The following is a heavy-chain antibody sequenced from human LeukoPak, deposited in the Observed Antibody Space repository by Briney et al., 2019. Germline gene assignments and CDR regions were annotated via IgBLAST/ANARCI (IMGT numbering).Heavy chain of an antibody. CDR2: IYSGGST. V-gene: IGHV3-53*05. Sequence: GGSLRLSCAASGFTVSSNYMSWVRQAPGKGLEWVSVIYSGGSTYYADSVKGRFTISRDNSKNTLYLQMNSLRAEDTAVYYCAKEAEPLAGYFDYWGQGTLVTVSS. D-gene: IGHD1-14*01. J-gene: IGHJ4*02. CDR3: AKEAEPLAGYFDY. CDR1: GFTVSSNY.